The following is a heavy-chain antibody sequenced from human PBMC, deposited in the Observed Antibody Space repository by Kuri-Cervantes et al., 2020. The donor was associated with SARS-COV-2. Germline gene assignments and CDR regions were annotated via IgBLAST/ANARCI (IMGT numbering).Heavy chain of an antibody. CDR3: ARYGPPRYYFDY. J-gene: IGHJ4*02. Sequence: GSLRLSCAASGFTFSNAWMSWVRQAPGKGLEWIGSIYYSGSTYYNPSLKSRVTISVDTSKNQFSLKLSSVTAADTAVYYCARYGPPRYYFDYWGQGTLVTVSS. CDR2: IYYSGST. V-gene: IGHV4-38-2*01. CDR1: GFTFSNAW. D-gene: IGHD4-17*01.